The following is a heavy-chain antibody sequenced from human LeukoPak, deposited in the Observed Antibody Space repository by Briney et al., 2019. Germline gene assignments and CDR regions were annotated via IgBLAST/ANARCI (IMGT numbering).Heavy chain of an antibody. J-gene: IGHJ4*02. Sequence: SETLSLTCTVSGGSISSYYWSWIWQPPGKGLEWIGYIYYSGSTNYNPSLKSRVTISVDTSKNQFSLKLSSVTAADTAVYYCARERSYGGTDYWGQGTLVTVSS. CDR3: ARERSYGGTDY. D-gene: IGHD4-23*01. CDR2: IYYSGST. V-gene: IGHV4-59*01. CDR1: GGSISSYY.